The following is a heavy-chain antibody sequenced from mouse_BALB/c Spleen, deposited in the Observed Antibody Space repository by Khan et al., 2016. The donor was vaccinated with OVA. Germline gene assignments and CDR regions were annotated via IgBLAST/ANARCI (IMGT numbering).Heavy chain of an antibody. J-gene: IGHJ2*01. D-gene: IGHD1-2*01. Sequence: VQLKESGPGLVKPSQSLSLTCTVTGYSITSGYGWNWIRQFPGNKLEWTGYISYSGSTNYNPSLTSLIPITRDTSKNQFFLQLNSVTTEDTATYYCDRTARIKYWGQGTTLTVSS. CDR3: DRTARIKY. CDR1: GYSITSGYG. V-gene: IGHV3-2*02. CDR2: ISYSGST.